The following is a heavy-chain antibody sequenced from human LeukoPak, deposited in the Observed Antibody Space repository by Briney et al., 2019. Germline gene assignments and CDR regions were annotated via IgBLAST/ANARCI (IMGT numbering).Heavy chain of an antibody. Sequence: SETLSLTCTVSGGSISSYYWSWIRQPPGKGLEWIGRIYTSGSTNYNPSLKSRVTMSVDTSKNQFSLKLSSVTAADTAVYYCARGPYYYGSAYYYMDVWGKGTTVTISS. CDR2: IYTSGST. D-gene: IGHD3-10*01. CDR3: ARGPYYYGSAYYYMDV. V-gene: IGHV4-4*07. J-gene: IGHJ6*03. CDR1: GGSISSYY.